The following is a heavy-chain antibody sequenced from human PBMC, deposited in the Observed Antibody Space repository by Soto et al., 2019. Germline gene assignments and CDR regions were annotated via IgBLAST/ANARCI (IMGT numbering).Heavy chain of an antibody. J-gene: IGHJ6*02. CDR2: IIPIFGTA. V-gene: IGHV1-69*13. CDR3: ASKYVLRFRGDYYYYGMDV. D-gene: IGHD3-3*01. CDR1: GGTFSSYA. Sequence: ASVKVSCKASGGTFSSYAISWVRQAPGQGLEWMGGIIPIFGTANYAQKFQGRVTITADESTSTAYVELSSLRSEDTAVYYCASKYVLRFRGDYYYYGMDVWGQGTTVTVSS.